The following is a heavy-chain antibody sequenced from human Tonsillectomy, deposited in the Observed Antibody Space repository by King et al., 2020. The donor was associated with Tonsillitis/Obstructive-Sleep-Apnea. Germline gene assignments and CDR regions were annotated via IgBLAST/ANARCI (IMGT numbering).Heavy chain of an antibody. D-gene: IGHD2-2*01. V-gene: IGHV3-23*04. CDR3: AKDHRGGRYCRGKSCPTVGMGV. CDR1: GFTFSTYG. Sequence: VQLVESGGGLVQPGGSLRLSCAASGFTFSTYGMSWVRQAPGKGPEWVSVISGSGNSTYYSDSVKGRFTISRDNSKNTMYLQMNNLRTEDTAVYYCAKDHRGGRYCRGKSCPTVGMGVWGQGATVTVSS. CDR2: ISGSGNST. J-gene: IGHJ6*02.